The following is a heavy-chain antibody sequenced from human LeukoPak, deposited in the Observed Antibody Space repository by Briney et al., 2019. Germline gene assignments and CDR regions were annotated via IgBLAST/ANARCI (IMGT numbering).Heavy chain of an antibody. CDR2: VNLQGST. CDR3: ARHKTGGTYPLDY. CDR1: GGSISNTNW. D-gene: IGHD1-26*01. Sequence: TSETLSLTCGVSGGSISNTNWWTWFRQPPGKGLEWIGEVNLQGSTNYNPSLKSRVAISVDKSENHISLKLTSVTAADTAVYYCARHKTGGTYPLDYWGQGTLVTVSS. V-gene: IGHV4-4*02. J-gene: IGHJ4*02.